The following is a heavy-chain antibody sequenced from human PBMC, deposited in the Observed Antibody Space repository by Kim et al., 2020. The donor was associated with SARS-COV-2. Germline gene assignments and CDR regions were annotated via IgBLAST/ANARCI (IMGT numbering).Heavy chain of an antibody. CDR2: ISSNGGST. D-gene: IGHD2-21*02. CDR1: GFTFSSYA. CDR3: ARDSSGDVDPGDYYYYYGMDV. J-gene: IGHJ6*02. V-gene: IGHV3-64*01. Sequence: GGSLRLSCAASGFTFSSYAMHWVRQAPGKGLEYVSAISSNGGSTYYANSVKGRFTISRDNSKNTLYLQMGSLRAEDMAVYYCARDSSGDVDPGDYYYYYGMDVWGQGTTVTVSS.